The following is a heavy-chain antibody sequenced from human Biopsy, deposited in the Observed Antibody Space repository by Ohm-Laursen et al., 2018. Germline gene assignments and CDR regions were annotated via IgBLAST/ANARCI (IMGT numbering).Heavy chain of an antibody. CDR3: AKGLRGGRSSYDF. D-gene: IGHD6-6*01. Sequence: SLRLSCSASGFMFDDYAMHWVRQAPGKGLEWVSTITWNSGSRDYADSVKGRFTISRDNAKTSLYRQMNSLRSEDTALYYCAKGLRGGRSSYDFWGQGTLVTVSS. J-gene: IGHJ4*02. V-gene: IGHV3-9*01. CDR2: ITWNSGSR. CDR1: GFMFDDYA.